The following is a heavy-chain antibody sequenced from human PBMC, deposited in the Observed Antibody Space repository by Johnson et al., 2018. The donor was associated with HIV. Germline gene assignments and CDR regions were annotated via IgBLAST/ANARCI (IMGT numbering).Heavy chain of an antibody. D-gene: IGHD3-22*01. V-gene: IGHV3-30*03. J-gene: IGHJ3*02. Sequence: QMLLVESGGGVVQPGRSLRLSCVASGFTFSSYGMHWVRQAPGKGLEWVAVISYDGSNKYYADSVKGRFTISRDNSKNTLYLQMNRLRAEDTAVYYCARDQTYYYDTSGYQGAFDIWGQGTMVSVSS. CDR3: ARDQTYYYDTSGYQGAFDI. CDR2: ISYDGSNK. CDR1: GFTFSSYG.